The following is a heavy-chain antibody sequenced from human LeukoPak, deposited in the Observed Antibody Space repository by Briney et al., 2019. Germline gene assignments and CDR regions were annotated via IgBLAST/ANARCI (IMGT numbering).Heavy chain of an antibody. J-gene: IGHJ4*02. CDR1: GGSISSGSYY. CDR3: ASSYDHMGY. Sequence: SQTLSLTCTVSGGSISSGSYYWSWIRQPAGKGLEWIGRIYTSGSTNYNPSLKSRVTISVDTSKNQFSLKLSSVTAADTAVYYCASSYDHMGYWGQGTLVTVSS. D-gene: IGHD3-22*01. CDR2: IYTSGST. V-gene: IGHV4-61*02.